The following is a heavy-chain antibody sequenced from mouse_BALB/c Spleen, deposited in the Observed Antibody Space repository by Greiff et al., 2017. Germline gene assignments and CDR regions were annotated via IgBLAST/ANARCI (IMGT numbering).Heavy chain of an antibody. CDR3: TRDHYYDPAWFAY. J-gene: IGHJ3*01. V-gene: IGHV5-6-4*01. CDR1: GFTFSSYT. CDR2: ISSGGSYT. D-gene: IGHD2-4*01. Sequence: EVMLVESGGGLVKPGGSLKLSCAASGFTFSSYTMSWVRQTPEKRLEWVATISSGGSYTYYPDSVKGRFTISRDNAKNTLYLQMSSLKSEDTAMYYCTRDHYYDPAWFAYWGQGTLVTVSA.